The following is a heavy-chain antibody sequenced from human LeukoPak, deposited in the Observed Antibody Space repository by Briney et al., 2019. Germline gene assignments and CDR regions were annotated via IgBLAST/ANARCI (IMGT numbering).Heavy chain of an antibody. CDR1: GGSFSTYA. D-gene: IGHD3-10*01. CDR3: ARYKVPPHQDSSMVPGVYYYYGMDV. V-gene: IGHV1-69*13. CDR2: IIPFFGTP. J-gene: IGHJ6*02. Sequence: GASVRLSCKASGGSFSTYAISWVRQAPGQGLEWMGGIIPFFGTPSYAQKFHGRVTITADESTNTAYMEVSSLRSEDTALYYCARYKVPPHQDSSMVPGVYYYYGMDVWGLGTTVSVSS.